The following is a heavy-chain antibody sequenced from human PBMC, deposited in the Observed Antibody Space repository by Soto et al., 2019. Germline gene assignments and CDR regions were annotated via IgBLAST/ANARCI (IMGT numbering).Heavy chain of an antibody. J-gene: IGHJ3*01. CDR1: GFTFSNYA. CDR2: ISGSGGST. Sequence: EVQLLESGGGLVQPGGSLRLSCAASGFTFSNYAMSCVRQAPGKGPEWVSGISGSGGSTYYADSGKGRFTISRDNSKNTLSLKMNSLRAEDTAVYYCAKDPRGDYVGGFEFWGQGTMVTVSS. D-gene: IGHD4-17*01. V-gene: IGHV3-23*01. CDR3: AKDPRGDYVGGFEF.